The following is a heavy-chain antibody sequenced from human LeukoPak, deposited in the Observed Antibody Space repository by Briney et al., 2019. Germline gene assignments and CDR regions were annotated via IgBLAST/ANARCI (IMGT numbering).Heavy chain of an antibody. D-gene: IGHD3-16*01. CDR2: ISSAGSSI. CDR3: ARLRSYGYYYDGMDV. J-gene: IGHJ6*01. Sequence: GGSLRLSCAASGFTFSSYSMNWVRQAPGKGLEWVSYISSAGSSIYYADSVKGRFTISRDNAKNSLFLQMNSLRAEDTAVYYCARLRSYGYYYDGMDVWGQGTTVTVSS. CDR1: GFTFSSYS. V-gene: IGHV3-48*04.